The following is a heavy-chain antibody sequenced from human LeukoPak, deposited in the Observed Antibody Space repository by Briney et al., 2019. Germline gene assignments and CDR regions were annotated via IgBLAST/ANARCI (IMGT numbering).Heavy chain of an antibody. V-gene: IGHV3-21*01. CDR3: ARSIKVGDTTRGFDY. CDR1: GFTFSSYE. CDR2: IGSSSTYI. Sequence: GGSLRLSCAASGFTFSSYEMNWVRQAPGKGLEWVSCIGSSSTYIYYADSMKGRFTISRDNAKDSLFLQMNSLRAEDTAVYYCARSIKVGDTTRGFDYWGQGILVTVSS. D-gene: IGHD2-21*02. J-gene: IGHJ4*02.